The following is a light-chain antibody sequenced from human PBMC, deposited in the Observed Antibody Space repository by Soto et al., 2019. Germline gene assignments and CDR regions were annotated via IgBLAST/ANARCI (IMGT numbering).Light chain of an antibody. CDR3: QQVNYYPFT. Sequence: ILLTQSPSSLSASVVDRVTITCLASQGISQYVAWYQQKPGKAPKLLVYAAVVLQDGVPSRFSGTGSATEFILIINGLQPEDFATYYCQQVNYYPFTFGGGTKVDIK. V-gene: IGKV1-9*01. CDR2: AAV. J-gene: IGKJ4*01. CDR1: QGISQY.